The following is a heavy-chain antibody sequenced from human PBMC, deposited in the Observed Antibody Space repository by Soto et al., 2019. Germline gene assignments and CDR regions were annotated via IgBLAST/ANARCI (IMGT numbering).Heavy chain of an antibody. Sequence: ASVKVSCKASGYIFTNHYIHWVRQAPGQGLEWMGIINPSGGSTNYLQKFQGRITMTRDTSTSTVYMELSSLRSEDTAVYFCARADYYDSSGFYYDRCGQGSLVTVSS. CDR1: GYIFTNHY. D-gene: IGHD3-22*01. V-gene: IGHV1-46*01. CDR3: ARADYYDSSGFYYDR. J-gene: IGHJ5*02. CDR2: INPSGGST.